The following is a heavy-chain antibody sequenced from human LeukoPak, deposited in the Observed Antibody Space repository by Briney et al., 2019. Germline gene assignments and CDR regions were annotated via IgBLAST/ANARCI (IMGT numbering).Heavy chain of an antibody. V-gene: IGHV3-11*01. CDR3: ARDHRGYYDSSGYRDDAFDI. J-gene: IGHJ3*02. D-gene: IGHD3-22*01. CDR1: GFTFSDYY. CDR2: ISSSGSTI. Sequence: PGGSLRLSCAASGFTFSDYYMSWIRQAPGNGLEWVSYISSSGSTIYYADSVKGRFTISRDNAKNSLYLQMNSLRAEDTAVYYCARDHRGYYDSSGYRDDAFDIWGQGTMVTVSS.